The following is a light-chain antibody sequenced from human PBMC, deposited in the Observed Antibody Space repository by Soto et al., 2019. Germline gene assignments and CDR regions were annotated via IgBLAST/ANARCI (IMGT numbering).Light chain of an antibody. CDR3: QQYGSSPYT. V-gene: IGKV3-20*01. CDR1: QSVSSNY. J-gene: IGKJ2*01. CDR2: GAS. Sequence: EIVLTQSPDTLSLSPGERATLSCRASQSVSSNYLAWYQHKPGQAPRLLIYGASSRATGIPDRFSGSGSGTDFALTISRLEPEDFAVFYGQQYGSSPYTFGQGTKLEI.